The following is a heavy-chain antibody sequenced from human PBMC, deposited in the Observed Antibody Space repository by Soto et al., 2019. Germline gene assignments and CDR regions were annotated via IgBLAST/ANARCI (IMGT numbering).Heavy chain of an antibody. Sequence: QVQMQESGPVLVKPSETLSLTCTVSGASISSGNHYWSWVRQPPGKGLEWIGYIYHSGITNYNPSLKSRVTISADTSRNQFSLKVNSVTAADTAVYYCARGWDDNSWGQGTLVTVSS. J-gene: IGHJ4*02. CDR3: ARGWDDNS. CDR2: IYHSGIT. D-gene: IGHD6-19*01. CDR1: GASISSGNHY. V-gene: IGHV4-61*01.